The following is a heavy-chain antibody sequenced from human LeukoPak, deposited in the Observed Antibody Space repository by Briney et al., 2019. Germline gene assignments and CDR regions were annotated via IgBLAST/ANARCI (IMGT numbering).Heavy chain of an antibody. Sequence: PGGTLRLSCAASGFIFSRYGMSWVRQAPGKGLEWLSHISDSGSSVHYADSVKGRFTISRDNSKNSLYLEMNSLRVEDTAIYYCARDATTAIGTVYMDVWGKGTTVTISS. CDR1: GFIFSRYG. V-gene: IGHV3-48*03. CDR3: ARDATTAIGTVYMDV. CDR2: ISDSGSSV. J-gene: IGHJ6*03. D-gene: IGHD1-1*01.